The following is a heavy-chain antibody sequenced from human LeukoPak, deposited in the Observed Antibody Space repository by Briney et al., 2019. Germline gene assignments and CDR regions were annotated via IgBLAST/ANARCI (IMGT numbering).Heavy chain of an antibody. CDR2: IYNSGST. V-gene: IGHV4-59*01. CDR3: ARLARDSSGYDRFDY. D-gene: IGHD3-22*01. CDR1: GGSISSNY. Sequence: SETLSLTCTVSGGSISSNYWSWIRQPPGKGLEWIGYIYNSGSTNYNPSLKSRVTMSVDTPKNQFSLKLSSVTAADTAVYYCARLARDSSGYDRFDYWGQGTLVTVSS. J-gene: IGHJ4*02.